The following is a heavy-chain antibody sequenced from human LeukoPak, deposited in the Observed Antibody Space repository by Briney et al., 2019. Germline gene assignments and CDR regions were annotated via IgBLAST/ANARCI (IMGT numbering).Heavy chain of an antibody. Sequence: ASVKVSCKASRYTFTSYDINWVRQATGQGLEWMGWMNPNSGNTGYAQKFQGRVTMTRNTSISTAYMELSSLRSEDTAVYYCARLYYDYVWGSWNGLDYWGQGTLVTVSS. D-gene: IGHD3-16*01. CDR2: MNPNSGNT. V-gene: IGHV1-8*01. CDR3: ARLYYDYVWGSWNGLDY. J-gene: IGHJ4*02. CDR1: RYTFTSYD.